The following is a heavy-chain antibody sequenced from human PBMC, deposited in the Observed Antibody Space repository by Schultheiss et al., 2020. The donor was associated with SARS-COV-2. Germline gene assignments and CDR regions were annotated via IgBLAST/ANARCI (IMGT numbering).Heavy chain of an antibody. Sequence: GGSLRLSCAASGFTFSDYYMSWIRQAPGKGLEWVSSISSSSSYIYYADSVKGRFTISRDNAKNSLYLQMNSLRAEDTAVYYCASLRRLNSGYDFGGDYWGQGTLVTVSS. V-gene: IGHV3-11*06. D-gene: IGHD5-12*01. CDR1: GFTFSDYY. J-gene: IGHJ4*02. CDR3: ASLRRLNSGYDFGGDY. CDR2: ISSSSSYI.